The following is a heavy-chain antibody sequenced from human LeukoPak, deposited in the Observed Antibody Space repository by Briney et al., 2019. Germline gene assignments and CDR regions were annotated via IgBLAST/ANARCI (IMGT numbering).Heavy chain of an antibody. CDR3: ARRYQNRIRYGYFFDY. CDR2: IFYSGST. J-gene: IGHJ4*02. Sequence: SETLSLTCTVSGGSVSTSNYYWGWIRQPPGKGLQWIGSIFYSGSTYYNPSLRSQITISIDTSKNQFSLKANSVTAADTAVYYCARRYQNRIRYGYFFDYWGQGTLVTVSS. CDR1: GGSVSTSNYY. V-gene: IGHV4-39*01. D-gene: IGHD3-9*01.